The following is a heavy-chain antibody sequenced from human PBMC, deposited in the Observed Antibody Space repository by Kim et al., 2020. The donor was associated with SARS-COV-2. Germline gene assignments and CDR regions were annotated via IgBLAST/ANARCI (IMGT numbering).Heavy chain of an antibody. J-gene: IGHJ3*01. Sequence: GGSLRLSCAASGFTISSYAVNWVRQAPGKGLEWVSGISGGVDATYYADSVKGRFTISRDNSKNTLFLEMNSLRAEDAALYYCAKDIAGTVGFNDAFD. V-gene: IGHV3-23*01. D-gene: IGHD1-20*01. CDR2: ISGGVDAT. CDR1: GFTISSYA. CDR3: AKDIAGTVGFNDAFD.